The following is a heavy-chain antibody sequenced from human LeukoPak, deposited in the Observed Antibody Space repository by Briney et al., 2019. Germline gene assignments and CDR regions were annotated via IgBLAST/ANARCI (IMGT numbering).Heavy chain of an antibody. CDR3: ARKVTSVNVDY. Sequence: CESLKISCNGSGYSFTSYWIGWGRQMPGEGLEGMGIIYPGDSDTIYSPSFEGQLTISADKSISTAYLQWSSLKASDTAMYYCARKVTSVNVDYWGQGTLVTVYS. J-gene: IGHJ4*02. D-gene: IGHD4-17*01. CDR2: IYPGDSDT. V-gene: IGHV5-51*01. CDR1: GYSFTSYW.